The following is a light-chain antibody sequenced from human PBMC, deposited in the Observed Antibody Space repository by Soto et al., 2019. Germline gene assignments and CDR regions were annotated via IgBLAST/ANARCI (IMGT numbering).Light chain of an antibody. V-gene: IGKV1-39*01. CDR2: AAS. CDR3: LQSYSSPRT. J-gene: IGKJ2*01. Sequence: DIQMTQSPSSLSASVGDRVTITCRASRSISNYVNWYQQKSEKAPKLLIYAASRLQSGVPSRFSGTGSGTDFTLTISSLQPEDFATYYCLQSYSSPRTFGQGTKLEIK. CDR1: RSISNY.